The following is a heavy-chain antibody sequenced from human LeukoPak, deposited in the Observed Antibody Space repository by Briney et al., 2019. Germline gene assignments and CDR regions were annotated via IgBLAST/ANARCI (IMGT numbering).Heavy chain of an antibody. CDR1: GFTVSSNY. CDR3: TRDTYCSSTSCFQYFQH. CDR2: IYSGGST. V-gene: IGHV3-53*05. Sequence: GGSLRLSCAASGFTVSSNYMSWVRQAPGKGLEWVSVIYSGGSTYYADSVKGRFTISRDNSKNTLYLQMNSLRAEDTAVYYCTRDTYCSSTSCFQYFQHWGQGTLVTVSS. J-gene: IGHJ1*01. D-gene: IGHD2-2*01.